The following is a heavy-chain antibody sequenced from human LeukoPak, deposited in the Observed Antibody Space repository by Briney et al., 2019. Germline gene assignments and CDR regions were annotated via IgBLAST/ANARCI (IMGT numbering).Heavy chain of an antibody. CDR3: ARGLDTAKVGY. Sequence: SETLSLTCTVSGASISEYYWTWIRQPPGKGLEWLGHIHPSGSTYSNPSLRSRVTVSVDTPKNQFSLTLSSVTAADTAMCFCARGLDTAKVGYWGQGTLVTVSS. CDR2: IHPSGST. V-gene: IGHV4-4*08. J-gene: IGHJ4*02. CDR1: GASISEYY. D-gene: IGHD5-18*01.